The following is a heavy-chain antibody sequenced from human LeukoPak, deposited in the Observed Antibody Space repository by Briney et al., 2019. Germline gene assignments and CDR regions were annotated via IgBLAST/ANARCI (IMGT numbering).Heavy chain of an antibody. V-gene: IGHV3-11*06. D-gene: IGHD6-13*01. CDR1: GFTFSDSY. CDR3: ARVSPDSSSWYGTYYFDY. J-gene: IGHJ4*02. CDR2: ISTGSMYK. Sequence: GGSLRLSCAASGFTFSDSYMSWIRQAPGKGLEWVSYISTGSMYKKYADSVQGRFTISRDNAKNSLYLQMNSLRVDDTAVYYCARVSPDSSSWYGTYYFDYWGQGTLVTVSS.